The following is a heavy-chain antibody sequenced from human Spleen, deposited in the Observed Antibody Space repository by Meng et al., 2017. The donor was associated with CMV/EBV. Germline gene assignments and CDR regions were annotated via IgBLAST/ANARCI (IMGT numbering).Heavy chain of an antibody. CDR3: ASELLRYCSSTSCNTANWFDP. Sequence: SSYYWGWIRQPPGKGLEWIGSIYYSGSTYYNPSLKSRVTISVDTSKNQFSLKLSSVTAADTAVYYCASELLRYCSSTSCNTANWFDPWGQGTLVTVSS. CDR1: SSYY. CDR2: IYYSGST. V-gene: IGHV4-39*07. D-gene: IGHD2-2*02. J-gene: IGHJ5*02.